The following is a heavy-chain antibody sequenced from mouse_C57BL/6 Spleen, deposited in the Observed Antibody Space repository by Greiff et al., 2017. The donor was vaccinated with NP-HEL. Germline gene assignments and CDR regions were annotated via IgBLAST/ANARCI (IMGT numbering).Heavy chain of an antibody. CDR1: GFNIKDDY. CDR2: IDPENGDT. V-gene: IGHV14-4*01. D-gene: IGHD1-1*01. CDR3: TITTVVATRFDY. J-gene: IGHJ2*01. Sequence: VQLQQSGAELVRPGASVKLSCTASGFNIKDDYMHWVKQRPEQGLEWIGWIDPENGDTEYASKFQGKATITADTSSNTAYLQLSSLTSEDTAVYYCTITTVVATRFDYWGQGTTLTVSS.